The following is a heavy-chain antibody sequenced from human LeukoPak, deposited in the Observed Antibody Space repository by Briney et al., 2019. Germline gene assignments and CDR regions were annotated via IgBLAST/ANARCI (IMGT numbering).Heavy chain of an antibody. V-gene: IGHV3-33*01. CDR2: TWYDGSNK. CDR3: ARDTDYSSSPIVYFDY. J-gene: IGHJ4*02. D-gene: IGHD6-6*01. CDR1: GFTFSSYG. Sequence: GRSLRLSCAASGFTFSSYGMHWVRQAPGKGLEWVAVTWYDGSNKYYADSVKGRFTISRDNSKNTLYLQMNSLRAEDTAVYCCARDTDYSSSPIVYFDYWGQGTLVTVSS.